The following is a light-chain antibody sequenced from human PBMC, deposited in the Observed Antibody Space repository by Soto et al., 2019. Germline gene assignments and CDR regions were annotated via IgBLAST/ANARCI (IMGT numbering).Light chain of an antibody. CDR1: QSISSW. CDR2: DAS. CDR3: QKYVSSPLN. J-gene: IGKJ4*01. V-gene: IGKV1-5*01. Sequence: DIQMTQSPSSLSASVVDRVTITCLASQSISSWLAWYQQKPGKAPKLLIYDASSLESGVPSRFSGSGSGTGFTLTISRLEPEDFAVYYCQKYVSSPLNFGGGTKVDIK.